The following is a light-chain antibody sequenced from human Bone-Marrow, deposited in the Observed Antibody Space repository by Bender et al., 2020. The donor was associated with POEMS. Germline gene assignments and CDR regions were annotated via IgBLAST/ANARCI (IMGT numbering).Light chain of an antibody. CDR2: DVV. Sequence: QSALTQPRSVSGSPGQSVTISCTGTSRDVGGYNYVSWYQQHPGKAPQLIIYDVVKRPSGVPDRFSGSKSGNTASLTISGLQAEDEADYYCSSYTAGSKVFGTGTKVTVV. CDR1: SRDVGGYNY. V-gene: IGLV2-11*01. J-gene: IGLJ1*01. CDR3: SSYTAGSKV.